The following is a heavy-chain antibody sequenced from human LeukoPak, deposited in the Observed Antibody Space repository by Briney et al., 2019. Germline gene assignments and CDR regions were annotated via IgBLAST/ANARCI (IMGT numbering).Heavy chain of an antibody. J-gene: IGHJ6*02. Sequence: SETLSLTCTVPGGSISSSSYYWGWIRQPPGKGLEWIGSIYYSGSTYYNPSLKSRVTISVDTSKNQFSLKLSSVTAADTAVYYCARHRRDYYYYGMDVWGQGTTVTVSS. CDR1: GGSISSSSYY. V-gene: IGHV4-39*01. CDR2: IYYSGST. CDR3: ARHRRDYYYYGMDV.